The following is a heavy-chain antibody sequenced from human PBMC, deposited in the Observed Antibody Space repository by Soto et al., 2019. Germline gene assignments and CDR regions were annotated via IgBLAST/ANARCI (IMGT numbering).Heavy chain of an antibody. V-gene: IGHV1-18*01. CDR3: ARTXXXXXXPPLDY. J-gene: IGHJ4*02. CDR2: ISVYNGDA. Sequence: QVXLVQSGAEVKXPGXSVKVSCKASGYTFTNYGIXWXXXXXXXGXEWMGTISVYNGDANYAQNLQGRVTMTTDTSTSTXYMDLTSLTSDDTAXYYXARTXXXXXXPPLDYWGQGTLVTVSS. CDR1: GYTFTNYG.